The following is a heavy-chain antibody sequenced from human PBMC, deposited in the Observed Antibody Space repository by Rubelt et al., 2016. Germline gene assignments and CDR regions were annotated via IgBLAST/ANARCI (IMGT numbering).Heavy chain of an antibody. CDR2: IWYDGSNK. D-gene: IGHD3-16*01. V-gene: IGHV3-33*01. Sequence: QVQLVESGGGVVQPGRSLRLSCAASGFTFSSYGMHWVRQAPGKGLEWVAVIWYDGSNKYYADSVKGRFTISRENSKNKVYVQMNSLRAEDTAVYYCARDKGVGGIYYYYYGMDVWGQGTTVTVSS. CDR3: ARDKGVGGIYYYYYGMDV. CDR1: GFTFSSYG. J-gene: IGHJ6*02.